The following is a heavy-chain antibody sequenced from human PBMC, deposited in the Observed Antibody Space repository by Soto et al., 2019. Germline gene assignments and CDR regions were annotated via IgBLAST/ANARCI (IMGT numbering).Heavy chain of an antibody. CDR2: IYYSGST. CDR3: ARETLYSSGPRLDY. D-gene: IGHD6-19*01. CDR1: GGSIRSGDYY. Sequence: PSETLSLTGTVSGGSIRSGDYYWSWIRQPPGKGLECIGYIYYSGSTYYNPSLKSRVTISVDTSKHQFSLQLSSVTAADTSVYYCARETLYSSGPRLDYWGQGTLVTVSS. J-gene: IGHJ4*02. V-gene: IGHV4-30-4*01.